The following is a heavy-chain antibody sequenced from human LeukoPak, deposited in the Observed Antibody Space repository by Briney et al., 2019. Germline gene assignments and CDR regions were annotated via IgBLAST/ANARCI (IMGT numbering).Heavy chain of an antibody. D-gene: IGHD5-12*01. V-gene: IGHV4-59*08. CDR1: GGSISSYY. CDR2: IYYSGST. Sequence: SETLSLTCTVSGGSISSYYWSWIRQPPGKGLEWIGYIYYSGSTNYNPSLKSRVTISVDTSKNQFSLKLSSVTAADTAVYYCARHAGGYDMIWFDPWGQGTLVTVSS. CDR3: ARHAGGYDMIWFDP. J-gene: IGHJ5*02.